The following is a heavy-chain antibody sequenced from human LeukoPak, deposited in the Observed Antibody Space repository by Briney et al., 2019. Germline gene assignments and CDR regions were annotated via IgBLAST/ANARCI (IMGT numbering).Heavy chain of an antibody. CDR2: IYSGGST. CDR3: ARSGDILTGYYQNDAFDI. V-gene: IGHV3-66*02. D-gene: IGHD3-9*01. Sequence: GGSLRLSCAASGFTVSSNYMSWVRQAPGKGLEWVSVIYSGGSTYYADSVKGRFTISRDNSKKTLYLQMNSLRAEDTAVYYCARSGDILTGYYQNDAFDIWGQGTMVTVSS. J-gene: IGHJ3*02. CDR1: GFTVSSNY.